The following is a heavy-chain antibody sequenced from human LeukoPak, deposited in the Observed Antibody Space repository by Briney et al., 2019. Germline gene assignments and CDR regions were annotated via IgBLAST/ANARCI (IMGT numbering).Heavy chain of an antibody. CDR3: ARGHNSTLPD. Sequence: GGSLRLSCAASGFTFSLYWMAWVRQAPGKGLEWVANIREDESEKYYVDSVKGRFTISRDNAKSSMYLEMNSLRAEDTAVYYCARGHNSTLPDWGQGSLVTVSS. J-gene: IGHJ4*02. CDR1: GFTFSLYW. CDR2: IREDESEK. V-gene: IGHV3-7*04. D-gene: IGHD1-20*01.